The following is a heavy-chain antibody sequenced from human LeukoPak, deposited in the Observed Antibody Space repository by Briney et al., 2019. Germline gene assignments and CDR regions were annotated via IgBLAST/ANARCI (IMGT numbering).Heavy chain of an antibody. J-gene: IGHJ6*03. CDR2: INWNGGST. V-gene: IGHV3-20*04. Sequence: GGSLRLSCAASGFTFSSYSMSWVRQAPGKGLEWVSGINWNGGSTGYADSVKGRFTISRDNAKNSLYLQMNSLRAEDTALYYCARGGPINCYYYMDVWGKGTTVTVSS. D-gene: IGHD5-12*01. CDR1: GFTFSSYS. CDR3: ARGGPINCYYYMDV.